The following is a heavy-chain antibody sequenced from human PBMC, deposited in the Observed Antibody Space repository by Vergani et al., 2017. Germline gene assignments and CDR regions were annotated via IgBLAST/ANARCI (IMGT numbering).Heavy chain of an antibody. CDR3: ARFTYCGGDCYSNPFDY. D-gene: IGHD2-21*01. CDR1: GYTFTSYG. CDR2: ISAYNGNT. V-gene: IGHV1-18*04. Sequence: QVQLVQSGAEVKKPGASVKVSCKASGYTFTSYGISWVRQAPGQGLEWMGWISAYNGNTNYGQKLQGRVTMTTDTSTSTAYMELRSLRSDDTAVYYCARFTYCGGDCYSNPFDYWGQGTLVTVSS. J-gene: IGHJ4*02.